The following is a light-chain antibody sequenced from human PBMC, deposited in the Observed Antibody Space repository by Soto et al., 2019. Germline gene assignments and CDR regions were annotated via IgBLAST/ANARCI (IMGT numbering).Light chain of an antibody. CDR3: QQYNNWPWT. V-gene: IGKV3-15*01. Sequence: EVVMTQSPATLSVSPGERATLSCRASQSVSSKLGWYQQKPGQAPRPLIYDVSTRATGIPARFSGSGSGTEFTITISSLQSEDFAVYYCQQYNNWPWTFGQGTKVEIK. J-gene: IGKJ1*01. CDR1: QSVSSK. CDR2: DVS.